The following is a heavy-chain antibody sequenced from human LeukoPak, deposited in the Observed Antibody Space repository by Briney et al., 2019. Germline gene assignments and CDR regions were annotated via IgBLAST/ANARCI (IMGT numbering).Heavy chain of an antibody. Sequence: GGSLRLSCAASGFTFSSYAMSWVRQAPGKGLEWVSAISGSGGSTYYADSVKGWFTISRDNSKNTPYLQMNSLRAEDTAVYYCAKDSGSYYRLIDYWGQGTLVTVSS. CDR1: GFTFSSYA. V-gene: IGHV3-23*01. D-gene: IGHD1-26*01. J-gene: IGHJ4*02. CDR3: AKDSGSYYRLIDY. CDR2: ISGSGGST.